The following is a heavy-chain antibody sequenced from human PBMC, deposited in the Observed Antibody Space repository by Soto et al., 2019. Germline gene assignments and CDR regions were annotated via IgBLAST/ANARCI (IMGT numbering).Heavy chain of an antibody. CDR1: GFTFSSYA. Sequence: PGGSLRLSCAASGFTFSSYAMSWVRQAPGKGLEWVSGISGTSYSTYHADSVKGRFSISRDNSKNTVYLQMNTLRAEDTAIYYCAKGLAPVIALGGTFSWGQGTLVTVS. CDR2: ISGTSYST. D-gene: IGHD3-22*01. V-gene: IGHV3-23*01. J-gene: IGHJ5*01. CDR3: AKGLAPVIALGGTFS.